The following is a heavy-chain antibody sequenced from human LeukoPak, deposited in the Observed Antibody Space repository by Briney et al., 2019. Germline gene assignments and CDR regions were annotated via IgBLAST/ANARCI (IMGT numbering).Heavy chain of an antibody. D-gene: IGHD5-18*01. CDR3: AKDARGGYSYGFSDFDY. J-gene: IGHJ4*02. V-gene: IGHV3-23*01. CDR1: GFTFSSYA. Sequence: GGSLRLSCAASGFTFSSYAMSWVRQAPGKGLEWVSAISGSGGSTYYADSVKGRFTISRDNSKNTLYLQMNSLRAGDTAVYYCAKDARGGYSYGFSDFDYWGQGTLVTVSS. CDR2: ISGSGGST.